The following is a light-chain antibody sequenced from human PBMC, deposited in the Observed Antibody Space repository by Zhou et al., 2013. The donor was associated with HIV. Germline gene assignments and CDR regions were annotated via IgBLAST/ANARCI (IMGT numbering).Light chain of an antibody. J-gene: IGKJ2*01. V-gene: IGKV3-20*01. CDR2: GAS. CDR1: QSIARS. Sequence: EVVLTQSPATLSLSPGEGVTLSCRASQSIARSLAWYQQQPGQAPKVLISGASSRVTGIPDRFRGSGSGTDFTLTITRLEPEDFAVYYCQHYGYSPFTFGQGTKLEMK. CDR3: QHYGYSPFT.